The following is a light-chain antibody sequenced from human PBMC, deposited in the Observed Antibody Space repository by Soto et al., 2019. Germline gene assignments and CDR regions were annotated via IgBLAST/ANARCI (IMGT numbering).Light chain of an antibody. CDR2: DAS. V-gene: IGKV1-5*01. CDR1: QNVNNW. CDR3: QQYNTYWT. Sequence: DIQMTQFPSALSASVGDRVTITCRASQNVNNWLAWYQHKPGKAPQLLIYDASVLESGVPSRFSGSGSGTEFTLAINVLQSDDFATDYRQQYNTYWTFSPGTKVEVE. J-gene: IGKJ1*01.